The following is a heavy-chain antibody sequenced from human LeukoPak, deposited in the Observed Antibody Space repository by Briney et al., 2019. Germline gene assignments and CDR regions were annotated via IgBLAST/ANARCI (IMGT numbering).Heavy chain of an antibody. J-gene: IGHJ4*02. V-gene: IGHV1-46*01. Sequence: GASVKVSCKASGYTFTSHYMHWVRQAPGQGLEWMGIINPSGGSTDYAQKFQGRVTMTRDTSTSTVYMELSSLRSEDTAVYYCARRGGSYLDYWGQGTLVTVSS. D-gene: IGHD1-26*01. CDR3: ARRGGSYLDY. CDR2: INPSGGST. CDR1: GYTFTSHY.